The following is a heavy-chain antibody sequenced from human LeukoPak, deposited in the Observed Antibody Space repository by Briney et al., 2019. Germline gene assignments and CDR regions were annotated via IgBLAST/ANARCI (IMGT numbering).Heavy chain of an antibody. Sequence: SETLSLTCTVSGGSISSYYWGWIRQPPGKGLEWIGSIYHSGSTYYNPSLKSRVTISVDTSKDQFSLKLSSVTAADTAMYYCARLRRVGATPFDYWGQGTLVTVSS. D-gene: IGHD1-26*01. J-gene: IGHJ4*02. CDR1: GGSISSYY. CDR2: IYHSGST. CDR3: ARLRRVGATPFDY. V-gene: IGHV4-38-2*02.